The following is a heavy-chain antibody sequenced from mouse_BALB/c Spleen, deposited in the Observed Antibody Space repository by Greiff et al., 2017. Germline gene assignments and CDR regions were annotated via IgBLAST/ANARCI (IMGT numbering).Heavy chain of an antibody. J-gene: IGHJ3*01. CDR3: AREGGWGIAY. CDR2: ISTYYGDA. V-gene: IGHV1S137*01. Sequence: QVQLQQSGAELVRPGVSVKISCKGSGYTFTDYAMHWVKQSHAKSLEWIGVISTYYGDASYNQKFKGKATMTVDKSSSTAYMELARLTSEDSAIYYCAREGGWGIAYWGQGTLVTVSA. CDR1: GYTFTDYA. D-gene: IGHD3-2*02.